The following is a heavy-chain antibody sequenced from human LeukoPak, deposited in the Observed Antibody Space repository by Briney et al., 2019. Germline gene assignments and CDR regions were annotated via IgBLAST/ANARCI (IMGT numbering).Heavy chain of an antibody. J-gene: IGHJ4*02. D-gene: IGHD3-22*01. CDR2: ISYDGSNK. CDR3: ARTYYYDSSGYSIFGY. Sequence: GRSLRLSCAASGFTFSSDAMHWVRQAPGKGLEWVAVISYDGSNKYYADSVKGRFTISRDNSKNTLYLQMNSLRAEDTAVYYCARTYYYDSSGYSIFGYWGQGTLVTVSS. CDR1: GFTFSSDA. V-gene: IGHV3-30*01.